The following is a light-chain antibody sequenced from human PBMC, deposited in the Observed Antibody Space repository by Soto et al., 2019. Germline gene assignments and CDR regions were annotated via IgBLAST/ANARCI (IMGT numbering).Light chain of an antibody. J-gene: IGKJ1*01. Sequence: DIPMTQSPATLSASVGDTVTITCRASQSISTWLAWYQQKPGEAPRLLIFDASNLERGVSSRFSGSGSGTEFTLTISSLQPDDFATYYCLQYNGDSGTFGQGTKVESK. V-gene: IGKV1-5*01. CDR1: QSISTW. CDR3: LQYNGDSGT. CDR2: DAS.